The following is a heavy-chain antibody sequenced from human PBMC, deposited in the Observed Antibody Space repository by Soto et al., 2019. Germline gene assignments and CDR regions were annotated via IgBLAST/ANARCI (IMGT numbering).Heavy chain of an antibody. J-gene: IGHJ6*02. CDR3: ARGGPTASAAAAVPYYYYGMDV. D-gene: IGHD6-13*01. V-gene: IGHV3-23*01. Sequence: GGSLRLSCAASGFTFSSYGMSWVRQAPGKGLEWVSSISTSGGSTYYAGSVKGRFTISRDNSKNTLYLQMSSLRAEDTAVYYCARGGPTASAAAAVPYYYYGMDVWGQGTTVTVSS. CDR1: GFTFSSYG. CDR2: ISTSGGST.